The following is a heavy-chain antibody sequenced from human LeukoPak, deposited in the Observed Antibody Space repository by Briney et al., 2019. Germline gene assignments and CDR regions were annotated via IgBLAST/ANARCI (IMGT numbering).Heavy chain of an antibody. D-gene: IGHD3-10*01. V-gene: IGHV3-7*01. CDR1: GLTSGNYW. CDR2: IKEDGNEK. Sequence: GGSLRLSCAASGLTSGNYWMSWVRQAPGKGLEWVANIKEDGNEKYYVNSVKGRFTISRDNAKKSLYLQMNSLRAEDTAVYYCARDRRRFYYWGQGTPVTVSS. CDR3: ARDRRRFYY. J-gene: IGHJ4*02.